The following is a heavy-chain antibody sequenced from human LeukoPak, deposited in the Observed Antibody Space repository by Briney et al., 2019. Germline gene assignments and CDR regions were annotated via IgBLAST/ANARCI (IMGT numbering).Heavy chain of an antibody. Sequence: PSETLSLTCTASDGSISSYYWSWIRQPAGKGLEWIGRIYTSGSTNYNPSLKSPVTMSADTSKNQFSLKLSSVTAADTAVYYCARTTGSHDAFDIWGQGTMVTVSS. D-gene: IGHD1-26*01. J-gene: IGHJ3*02. V-gene: IGHV4-4*07. CDR2: IYTSGST. CDR3: ARTTGSHDAFDI. CDR1: DGSISSYY.